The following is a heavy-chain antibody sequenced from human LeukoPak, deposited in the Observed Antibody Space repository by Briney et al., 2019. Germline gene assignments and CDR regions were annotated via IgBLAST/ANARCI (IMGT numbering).Heavy chain of an antibody. Sequence: PGGSLRLSCAASGFTFSNAWMTWVRQAPGKGLEWVGRIKSKTDGGTTDYAAHVKGRFTISRDDSKHTLYLQMNSLRDEDTAVYYCAREDAGRSGMDVWGQGTTVTVSS. D-gene: IGHD6-13*01. V-gene: IGHV3-15*01. CDR1: GFTFSNAW. J-gene: IGHJ6*02. CDR3: AREDAGRSGMDV. CDR2: IKSKTDGGTT.